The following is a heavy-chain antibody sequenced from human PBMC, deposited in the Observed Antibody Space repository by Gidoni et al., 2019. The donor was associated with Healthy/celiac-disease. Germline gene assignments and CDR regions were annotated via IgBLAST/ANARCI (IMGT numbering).Heavy chain of an antibody. CDR3: TAAWGAFDI. Sequence: EVQLVESGGGLVKPGGSLRLSCAASGFTFSNAWMSWVRQAPGKGLEWVGRIISKTDGGTTDYAAPVKGRFTISRDDSKNTLYLQMNSLKTEDTAVYYCTAAWGAFDIWGQGTMVTVSS. V-gene: IGHV3-15*01. J-gene: IGHJ3*02. D-gene: IGHD3-16*01. CDR1: GFTFSNAW. CDR2: IISKTDGGTT.